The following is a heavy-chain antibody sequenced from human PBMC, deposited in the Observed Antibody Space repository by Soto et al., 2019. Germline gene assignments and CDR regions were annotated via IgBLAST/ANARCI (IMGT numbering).Heavy chain of an antibody. J-gene: IGHJ5*02. Sequence: QVQLVQSGAEVKKPGASVKVSCTASGYTFSTSGISWVRQAPGQGLEWMGWISAYNGETKYAQKLQGRVTLTTDTSTSTAFMELRRLRSDDAAVYYCARDSVAVRPGWFDPWGQGTLVTVSS. CDR2: ISAYNGET. CDR3: ARDSVAVRPGWFDP. CDR1: GYTFSTSG. V-gene: IGHV1-18*01. D-gene: IGHD6-6*01.